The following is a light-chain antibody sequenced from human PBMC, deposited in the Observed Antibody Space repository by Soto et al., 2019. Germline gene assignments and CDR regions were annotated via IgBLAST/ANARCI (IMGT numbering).Light chain of an antibody. J-gene: IGKJ4*01. Sequence: EIVMTQSPATLSVSPGERATLSCRASQSISSNLAWYQQKPGQAPRLLMFRTSSRATGFPARFSGSGSGTEFNLTISSLEPEDFAVYYCQQRSTWPLTFGGGTKVEIK. CDR2: RTS. CDR1: QSISSN. CDR3: QQRSTWPLT. V-gene: IGKV3-15*01.